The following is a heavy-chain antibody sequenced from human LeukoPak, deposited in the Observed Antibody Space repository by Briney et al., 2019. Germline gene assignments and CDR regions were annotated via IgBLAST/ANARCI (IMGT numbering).Heavy chain of an antibody. J-gene: IGHJ4*02. V-gene: IGHV1-24*01. D-gene: IGHD6-19*01. CDR3: ATDRSGWYFLYYY. Sequence: ASVKVSCKVSVYTLTELSMHWVRQAPGKGLEWMGGFDLYYGETIYAQNSQGRATMTEVTSTDTAYMDLSSLRSEDTAVYYFATDRSGWYFLYYYWGQGTLVTVSS. CDR1: VYTLTELS. CDR2: FDLYYGET.